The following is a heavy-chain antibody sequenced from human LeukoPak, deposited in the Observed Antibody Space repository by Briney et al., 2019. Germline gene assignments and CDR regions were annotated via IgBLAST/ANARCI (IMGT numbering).Heavy chain of an antibody. V-gene: IGHV1-2*02. Sequence: ASVKVSCKASEFSFTDYYIHWVRQVPGQRLEWMGWINPNSGGTKYAQQFQGRVTMTRDTSIRTFYMELSRLTSDDTAVYYCARGPRTGDFDYWGQGTLVTVSS. CDR3: ARGPRTGDFDY. CDR2: INPNSGGT. CDR1: EFSFTDYY. J-gene: IGHJ4*02. D-gene: IGHD7-27*01.